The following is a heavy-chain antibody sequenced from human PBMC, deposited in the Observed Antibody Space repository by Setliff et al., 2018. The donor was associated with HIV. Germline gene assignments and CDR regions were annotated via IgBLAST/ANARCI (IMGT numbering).Heavy chain of an antibody. V-gene: IGHV4-30-4*08. CDR1: GGSISSANYY. CDR3: ARAPTGVTNAFDI. CDR2: IYYNGNAY. J-gene: IGHJ3*02. D-gene: IGHD2-8*02. Sequence: PSETLSLTCTVSGGSISSANYYWSWIRQPPGKGLEWIGYIYYNGNAYYYNPSLKSRTTISLDTSMNQFSLKLTSVTAADTAVYYCARAPTGVTNAFDIWGQGTMVTVSS.